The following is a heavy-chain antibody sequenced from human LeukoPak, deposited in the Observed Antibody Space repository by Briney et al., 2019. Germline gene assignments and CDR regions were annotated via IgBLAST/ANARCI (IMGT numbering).Heavy chain of an antibody. Sequence: GGSLRLSCAASGFTFSSYTMHWVRQAPNKGLEWVAVISYDGSYKYYADSVKGRFTISRDNSKNTLYLQMNSLRTEDTAVYCCARDPQQWLLPQFDYWGQGTLVTVSS. CDR3: ARDPQQWLLPQFDY. CDR1: GFTFSSYT. J-gene: IGHJ4*02. V-gene: IGHV3-30*04. D-gene: IGHD3-22*01. CDR2: ISYDGSYK.